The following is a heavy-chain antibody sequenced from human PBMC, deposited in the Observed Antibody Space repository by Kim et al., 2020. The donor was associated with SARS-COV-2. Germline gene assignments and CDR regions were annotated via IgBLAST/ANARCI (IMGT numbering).Heavy chain of an antibody. J-gene: IGHJ4*02. CDR3: ASGISMVQGGEVDY. Sequence: ASVKVSCKPAGYTFTNYAMNWVRQAPGQGLEWMGWIHTKTGIPTYAHGFTGRFVFSLDTSVSTAFLQISSLKAEDTAVYYCASGISMVQGGEVDYWGQGT. D-gene: IGHD3-10*01. CDR1: GYTFTNYA. CDR2: IHTKTGIP. V-gene: IGHV7-4-1*02.